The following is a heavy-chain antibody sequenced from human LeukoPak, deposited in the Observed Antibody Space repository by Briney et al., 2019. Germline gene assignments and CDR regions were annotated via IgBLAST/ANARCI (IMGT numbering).Heavy chain of an antibody. V-gene: IGHV4-39*07. D-gene: IGHD6-13*01. CDR2: IYSTGST. CDR1: GGSISSSSYY. J-gene: IGHJ4*02. CDR3: ARDRIAAAGHFDY. Sequence: PSETLSLTCTVSGGSISSSSYYWGWIRQPPGKGLEWIGSIYSTGSTYYNPSLKSRVTISVDTSKNQFSPKLNSVTAADTAVYYCARDRIAAAGHFDYWGQGTLVTVSS.